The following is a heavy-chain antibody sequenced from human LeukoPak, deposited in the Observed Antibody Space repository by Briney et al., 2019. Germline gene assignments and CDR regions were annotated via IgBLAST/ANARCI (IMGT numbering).Heavy chain of an antibody. CDR2: INSDGSST. Sequence: GGSLRLSCAASGFTFSSYWMHWVRQAPGKGLVWVSRINSDGSSTSYADSVKGRFTVSRDNAKNTLYLQMNSLRAEDTAVYYCAKDSPISYYYDSSGYHRPDDAFDIWGQGTMVTVSS. D-gene: IGHD3-22*01. CDR3: AKDSPISYYYDSSGYHRPDDAFDI. V-gene: IGHV3-74*01. J-gene: IGHJ3*02. CDR1: GFTFSSYW.